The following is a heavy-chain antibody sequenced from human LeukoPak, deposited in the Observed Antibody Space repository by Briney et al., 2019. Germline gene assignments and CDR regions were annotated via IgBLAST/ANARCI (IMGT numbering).Heavy chain of an antibody. D-gene: IGHD2-2*01. CDR1: GYSFTNYW. J-gene: IGHJ4*02. V-gene: IGHV5-51*01. CDR2: IYPGDSDT. Sequence: GESLKISCEGSGYSFTNYWIAWVRQMPGQGLEWMGVIYPGDSDTRYSPSFRGQVTISADKTINTAYLQWTSPKASDSAMYYCARQGYCTSISCPREFDYWGQGALVTVSS. CDR3: ARQGYCTSISCPREFDY.